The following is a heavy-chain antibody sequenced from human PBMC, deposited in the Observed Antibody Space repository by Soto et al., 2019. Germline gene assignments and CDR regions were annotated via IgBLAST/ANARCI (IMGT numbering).Heavy chain of an antibody. CDR3: AKGCPYYERLTGYSISNYFDY. D-gene: IGHD3-9*01. V-gene: IGHV3-30*18. CDR2: ISYDGSNK. Sequence: GGSLRLSCAASGFTFSSYGMHWFRQAPGKGLEWVAVISYDGSNKYYADSVKGRFTISRDNSKNTLYLQMNSLRAEDTAVYYCAKGCPYYERLTGYSISNYFDYWGQGTLVTVSS. CDR1: GFTFSSYG. J-gene: IGHJ4*02.